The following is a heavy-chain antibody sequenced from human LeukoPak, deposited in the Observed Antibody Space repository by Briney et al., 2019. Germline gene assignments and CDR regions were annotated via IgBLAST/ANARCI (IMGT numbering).Heavy chain of an antibody. J-gene: IGHJ5*02. V-gene: IGHV3-23*01. Sequence: GGSLRLSCAASGILFSNTAMNWARQSPGRGLEWVSAISGGGERAFYADSVKGRFTTSRDNSKNILYLQMNSLTADDTAIYYCGKDGGQYSSGPEFDPRGQGALVTVSS. CDR2: ISGGGERA. D-gene: IGHD6-19*01. CDR1: GILFSNTA. CDR3: GKDGGQYSSGPEFDP.